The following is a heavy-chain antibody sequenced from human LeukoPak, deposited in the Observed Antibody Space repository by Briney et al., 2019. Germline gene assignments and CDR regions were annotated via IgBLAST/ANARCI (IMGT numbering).Heavy chain of an antibody. CDR1: GGSIKTYY. CDR2: MSYSGTS. Sequence: SETLTLTCTVSGGSIKTYYWSWSRQSPGKGLEWIGSMSYSGTSNYIPSLKSRVSMTIDISKNQFSLKLTSVTAADTALYFCAAGSRPYYFYYMAVWGTGTTVTVSS. J-gene: IGHJ6*03. CDR3: AAGSRPYYFYYMAV. V-gene: IGHV4-59*08.